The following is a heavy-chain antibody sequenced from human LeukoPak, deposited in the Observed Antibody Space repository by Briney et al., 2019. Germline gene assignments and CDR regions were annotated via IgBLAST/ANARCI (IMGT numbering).Heavy chain of an antibody. CDR3: ARDVDYHVTSECFDY. J-gene: IGHJ4*02. CDR2: INSDGSST. D-gene: IGHD3-22*01. V-gene: IGHV3-74*03. Sequence: RGSLRLSCAASGFTFSSYWMHWARQAPGKGLVWVSRINSDGSSTTYADSVKGRFTIARDNAKNTLYLQMNSLRPEDTAVYYCARDVDYHVTSECFDYWGQGTLVTVSS. CDR1: GFTFSSYW.